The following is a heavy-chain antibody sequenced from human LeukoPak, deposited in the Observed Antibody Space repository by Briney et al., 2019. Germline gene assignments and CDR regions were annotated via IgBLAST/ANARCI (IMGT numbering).Heavy chain of an antibody. J-gene: IGHJ4*02. CDR1: GGSISSYY. CDR3: ARSEYYYDSSGEFDY. V-gene: IGHV4-34*01. D-gene: IGHD3-22*01. CDR2: INHSGST. Sequence: SETLSLTCTVSGGSISSYYWSWIRQPPGKGLEWIGEINHSGSTNYNPSLKSRVTISVDTSKNQFSLKLSSVTAADTAVYYCARSEYYYDSSGEFDYWGQGTLVTVSS.